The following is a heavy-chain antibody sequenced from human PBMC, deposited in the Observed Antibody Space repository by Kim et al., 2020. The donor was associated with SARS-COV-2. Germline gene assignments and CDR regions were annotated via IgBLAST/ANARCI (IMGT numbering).Heavy chain of an antibody. D-gene: IGHD4-17*01. CDR3: AGTTVVTPAAFDI. CDR2: INPNSGGT. J-gene: IGHJ3*02. V-gene: IGHV1-2*06. CDR1: GYTFTGYY. Sequence: ASVKVSCKASGYTFTGYYMHWVRQAPGQGLEWMGRINPNSGGTNYAQKFQGRVTMTRDTSISTAYMELSRLRSDDTAVYYCAGTTVVTPAAFDIWGQGTMVTVSS.